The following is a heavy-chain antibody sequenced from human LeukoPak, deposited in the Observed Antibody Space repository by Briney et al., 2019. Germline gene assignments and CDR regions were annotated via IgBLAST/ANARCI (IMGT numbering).Heavy chain of an antibody. CDR3: AREGYASGTRYGMDV. J-gene: IGHJ6*02. CDR1: GFTFDDYG. Sequence: GGSLRLSCAASGFTFDDYGMSWVRQAPGKGLEWVSGINWNGGSTGYADSVKGRFTISRDNAKNSLYLQMNSLRAEDTAVYYCAREGYASGTRYGMDVWGQGTTVTVSS. V-gene: IGHV3-20*04. CDR2: INWNGGST. D-gene: IGHD3-10*01.